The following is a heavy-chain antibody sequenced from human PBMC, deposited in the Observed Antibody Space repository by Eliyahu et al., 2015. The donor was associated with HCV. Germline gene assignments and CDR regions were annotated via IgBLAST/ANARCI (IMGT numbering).Heavy chain of an antibody. D-gene: IGHD3-3*01. V-gene: IGHV3-23*01. CDR2: ISGSGGST. CDR1: GFXFSXLA. CDR3: AKDAGGFYDFWSGGGMDV. J-gene: IGHJ6*02. Sequence: EVQLLESGGGLVQPGGSLRLSCAAXGFXFSXLAWSWVRQAPGKGLEWVSAISGSGGSTYYADSVKGRFTISRDNSKNTLYLQMNSLRAEDTAVYYCAKDAGGFYDFWSGGGMDVWGQGTTVTVSS.